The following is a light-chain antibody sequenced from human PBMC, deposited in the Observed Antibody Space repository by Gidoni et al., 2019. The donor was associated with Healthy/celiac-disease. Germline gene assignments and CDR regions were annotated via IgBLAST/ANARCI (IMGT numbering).Light chain of an antibody. CDR1: QGISSA. CDR2: DAS. CDR3: QQFNSYPQTYT. J-gene: IGKJ2*01. V-gene: IGKV1-13*02. Sequence: AIQLTHSPSSLSASVGDRVTITCRASQGISSALAWYQQKPGKAPKLLIYDASSLESGVPSRFSGSGSGTDFTLTISSLQPEDFATYYCQQFNSYPQTYTFGQGTKLEIK.